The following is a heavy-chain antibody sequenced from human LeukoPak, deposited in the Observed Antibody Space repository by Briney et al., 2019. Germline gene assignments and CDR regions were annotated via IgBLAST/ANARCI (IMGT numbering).Heavy chain of an antibody. Sequence: SETLSLTCTVSGGSISSSSYYWGWIRQPPGKGLEWIGSLDYSGNTHYKPSLKSRVTISVDTSKNQFSLKPTSVTAADTAVYYCARHVRHPYDSSGYYEYFQHWGQGTLVTVSS. D-gene: IGHD3-22*01. CDR1: GGSISSSSYY. J-gene: IGHJ1*01. CDR2: LDYSGNT. CDR3: ARHVRHPYDSSGYYEYFQH. V-gene: IGHV4-39*01.